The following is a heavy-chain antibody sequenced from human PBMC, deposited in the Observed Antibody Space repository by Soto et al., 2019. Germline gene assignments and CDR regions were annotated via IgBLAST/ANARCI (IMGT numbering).Heavy chain of an antibody. V-gene: IGHV3-49*03. D-gene: IGHD3-10*01. Sequence: GGSLRLSCTASVFSFDDYSVSWFRQAPGKGLEWVGFITSKDYGGTTQYAASAKGRFTISRDDSKSIAYLQMNSLKIEDTALYYCSRADYGSGSHYPFDYWGQGTLVTVSS. CDR2: ITSKDYGGTT. CDR1: VFSFDDYS. CDR3: SRADYGSGSHYPFDY. J-gene: IGHJ4*02.